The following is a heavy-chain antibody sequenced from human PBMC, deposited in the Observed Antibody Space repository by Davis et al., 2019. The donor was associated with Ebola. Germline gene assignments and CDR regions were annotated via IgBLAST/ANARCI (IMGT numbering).Heavy chain of an antibody. Sequence: GESLKISCAASGFTFADYAMSWVRQAPGKGLEWVSGINWNGGSTGYADSVQGRFTISRDNAKNSLYLQMNSLRAEDTALYHCARVNALTGYSRFDPWGQGTQATVSS. J-gene: IGHJ5*02. CDR2: INWNGGST. D-gene: IGHD3-9*01. CDR3: ARVNALTGYSRFDP. V-gene: IGHV3-20*01. CDR1: GFTFADYA.